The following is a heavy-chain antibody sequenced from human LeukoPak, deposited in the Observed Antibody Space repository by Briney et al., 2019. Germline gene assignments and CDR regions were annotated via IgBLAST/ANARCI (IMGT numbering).Heavy chain of an antibody. Sequence: GGSLRLSCAASGFTFSSYAMTWVRQAPGKGLEWVSAFSGGIDRAYYADSVKGRFTISRDNSKNTLYLQMGSLRVEDTAPYYCARDWRNYGDFHTFDIWGQGTMVTVSS. J-gene: IGHJ3*02. CDR2: FSGGIDRA. V-gene: IGHV3-23*01. D-gene: IGHD4-17*01. CDR1: GFTFSSYA. CDR3: ARDWRNYGDFHTFDI.